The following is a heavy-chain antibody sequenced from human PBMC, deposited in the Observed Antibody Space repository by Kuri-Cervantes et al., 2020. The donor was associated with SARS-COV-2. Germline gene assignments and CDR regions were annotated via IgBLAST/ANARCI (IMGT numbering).Heavy chain of an antibody. Sequence: GGSLRLSCAASGFTFSSYGMHWVRQAPGKGLEWVAVIWYDGSNKYYADSVKGRFTISRDNSKNTLYLQMNSLRAEDTAVYYRARSHKDIVVVPAARGYYYGMDVWGQGTTVTVSS. V-gene: IGHV3-33*01. J-gene: IGHJ6*02. CDR2: IWYDGSNK. CDR3: ARSHKDIVVVPAARGYYYGMDV. D-gene: IGHD2-2*01. CDR1: GFTFSSYG.